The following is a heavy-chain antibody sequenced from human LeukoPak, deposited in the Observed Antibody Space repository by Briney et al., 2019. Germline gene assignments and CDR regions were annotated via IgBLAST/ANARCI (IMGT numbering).Heavy chain of an antibody. J-gene: IGHJ6*03. CDR2: IYHSGSI. V-gene: IGHV4-39*07. D-gene: IGHD5-12*01. CDR3: ARGKDKWLRLTARYYYYMDV. Sequence: TSETLSLTCTVSGGSISSGSYYWGWIRQPPGKGLEWIGSIYHSGSIYYNPSLKSRVTISVDTSKNQFSLKLSSVTAADTAVYYCARGKDKWLRLTARYYYYMDVWGKGTTVTVSS. CDR1: GGSISSGSYY.